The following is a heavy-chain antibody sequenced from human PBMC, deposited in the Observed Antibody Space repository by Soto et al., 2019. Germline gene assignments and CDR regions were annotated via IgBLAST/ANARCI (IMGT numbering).Heavy chain of an antibody. CDR1: GGSISSSSYY. Sequence: SETLSLTCTVSGGSISSSSYYWGWIRQPPGKGLEWIGSIYYSGSTYYNPSLKSRVTISVDTSKNQFSLKLSSVTAADTAVYYCAGSPILSINWFDPWGQGTLVTVSS. J-gene: IGHJ5*02. CDR3: AGSPILSINWFDP. CDR2: IYYSGST. V-gene: IGHV4-39*01.